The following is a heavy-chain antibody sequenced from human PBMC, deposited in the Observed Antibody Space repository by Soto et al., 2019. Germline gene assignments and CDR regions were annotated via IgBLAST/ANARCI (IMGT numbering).Heavy chain of an antibody. Sequence: GGSLRLSCAASGFTFDDYAMHWVRQAPGKGLEWVSGISWNSGSIGYADSVKGRFTISRDNAKNSLYLQMNSLRAEDTALYYCAKDLTGRGNYYYYMDVWGKGTTVTVSS. CDR3: AKDLTGRGNYYYYMDV. J-gene: IGHJ6*03. CDR2: ISWNSGSI. CDR1: GFTFDDYA. D-gene: IGHD3-9*01. V-gene: IGHV3-9*01.